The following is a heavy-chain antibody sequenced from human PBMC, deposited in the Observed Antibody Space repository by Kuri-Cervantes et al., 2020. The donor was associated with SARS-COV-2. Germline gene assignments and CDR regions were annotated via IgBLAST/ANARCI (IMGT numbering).Heavy chain of an antibody. Sequence: ESLKISCTVSGGSISSSSYYWGWIRQPPGKGLEWIGSIYYSGSTYYNPSLKSRVTISVDTSKNQFSLKLSSVTAADTAVYYCARDRGKAAYYYDSSGYFYWGQGTLVTVSS. CDR1: GGSISSSSYY. CDR2: IYYSGST. CDR3: ARDRGKAAYYYDSSGYFY. J-gene: IGHJ4*02. D-gene: IGHD3-22*01. V-gene: IGHV4-39*07.